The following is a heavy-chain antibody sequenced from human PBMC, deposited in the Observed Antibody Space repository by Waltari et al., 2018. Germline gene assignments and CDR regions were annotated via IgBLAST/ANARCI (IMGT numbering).Heavy chain of an antibody. CDR1: GGTFSSYA. Sequence: QVQLVQSGAEVKKPGSSVKVSCKASGGTFSSYAISWVRQAPGQGLEWMGGIIPILCTANYARKFQGRVTITADESTSTAYIELSSLRSEDTAVYYWAREREGTMVQGGLGGMDVWGQGTTVTVSS. CDR2: IIPILCTA. J-gene: IGHJ6*02. D-gene: IGHD3-10*01. CDR3: AREREGTMVQGGLGGMDV. V-gene: IGHV1-69*13.